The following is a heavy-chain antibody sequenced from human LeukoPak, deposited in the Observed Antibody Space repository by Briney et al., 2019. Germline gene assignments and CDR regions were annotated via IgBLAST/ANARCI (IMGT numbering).Heavy chain of an antibody. J-gene: IGHJ4*02. CDR3: ARFLDWEYYFDY. D-gene: IGHD3-9*01. Sequence: SGPAPVKPAQTLTLTCTFSGFSLSTSGMCVSWIRQPPGKALEWLARIDWDDDKYYSTSLKTRLTISKDTPKNQVVLTMTNMDPVDTATYYCARFLDWEYYFDYWGQGTLVTVSS. CDR1: GFSLSTSGMC. V-gene: IGHV2-70*11. CDR2: IDWDDDK.